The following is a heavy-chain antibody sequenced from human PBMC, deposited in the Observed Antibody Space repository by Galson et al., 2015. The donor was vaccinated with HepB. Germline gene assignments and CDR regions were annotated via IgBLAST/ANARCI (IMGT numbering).Heavy chain of an antibody. Sequence: SLRLSCAASGFILSGYAMHWVRQAPGKGLEWVAIISNDGNKKYYADSVKGRFTISRDNSKNILFVQMNSLRPEDTGVYFCARDSDNWNSSGYYGMDVWGQGTLVTVSS. J-gene: IGHJ6*02. CDR3: ARDSDNWNSSGYYGMDV. V-gene: IGHV3-30-3*01. D-gene: IGHD1-7*01. CDR1: GFILSGYA. CDR2: ISNDGNKK.